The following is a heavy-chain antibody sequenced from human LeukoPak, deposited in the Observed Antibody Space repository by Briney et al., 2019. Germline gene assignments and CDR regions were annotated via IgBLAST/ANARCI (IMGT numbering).Heavy chain of an antibody. J-gene: IGHJ5*02. Sequence: SETLSLTCTVSGGSISSYYWSWIRQPPGKGLEWIGYIYYSGTTNYNPSLKSRVTISVDTSKNQFSLKLSSVTAADTAVYYCARVRYSYVAWFDPWGQGTLVTVSS. CDR1: GGSISSYY. D-gene: IGHD5-18*01. CDR2: IYYSGTT. CDR3: ARVRYSYVAWFDP. V-gene: IGHV4-59*12.